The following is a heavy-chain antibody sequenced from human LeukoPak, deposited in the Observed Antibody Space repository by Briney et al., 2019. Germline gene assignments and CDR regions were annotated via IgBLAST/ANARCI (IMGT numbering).Heavy chain of an antibody. CDR3: ARDSSSWYPNWFDP. CDR2: ISSSSSTI. V-gene: IGHV3-48*04. CDR1: GFTFSSYA. D-gene: IGHD6-13*01. Sequence: DPGRSLRLSCAASGFTFSSYAMHWVRQAPGKGLEWVSYISSSSSTIYYADSVKGRFTISRDNAKNSLYLQMNSLRAEDTAVYYCARDSSSWYPNWFDPWGQGTLVTVSS. J-gene: IGHJ5*02.